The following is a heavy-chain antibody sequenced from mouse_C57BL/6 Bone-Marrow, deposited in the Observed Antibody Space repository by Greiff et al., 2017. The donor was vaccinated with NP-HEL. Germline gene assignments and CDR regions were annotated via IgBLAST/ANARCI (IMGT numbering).Heavy chain of an antibody. CDR1: GFTFSDYG. CDR3: ARPTVVARDWFAY. Sequence: EVQGVESGGGLVKPGGSLKLSCAASGFTFSDYGMHWVRQAPEKGLEWVAYISSGSSTIYYADTVKGRFTISRDNAKNTLFLQMTSLRSEDTAMYYCARPTVVARDWFAYWGQGTLVTVSA. J-gene: IGHJ3*01. D-gene: IGHD1-1*01. CDR2: ISSGSSTI. V-gene: IGHV5-17*01.